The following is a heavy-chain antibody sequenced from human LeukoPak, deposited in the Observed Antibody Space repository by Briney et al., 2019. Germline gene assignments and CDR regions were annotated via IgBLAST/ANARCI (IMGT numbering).Heavy chain of an antibody. CDR3: ALRPGAIPYYFDY. V-gene: IGHV1-18*01. J-gene: IGHJ4*02. CDR1: GYTFTSYG. CDR2: ISVDKGNT. Sequence: ASVKVSCKTSGYTFTSYGISWVRQAPGQGLEWMGWISVDKGNTNYAQNLQGRVTMTTDTSTSTAYMELRGLRSDDTAVYYCALRPGAIPYYFDYWGQGTLVTVSS. D-gene: IGHD1-26*01.